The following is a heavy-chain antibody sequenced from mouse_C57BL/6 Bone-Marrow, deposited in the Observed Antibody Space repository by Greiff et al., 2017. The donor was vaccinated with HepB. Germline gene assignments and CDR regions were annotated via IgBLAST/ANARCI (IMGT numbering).Heavy chain of an antibody. V-gene: IGHV1-72*01. J-gene: IGHJ4*01. CDR2: IDPNSGGT. CDR3: ARLEGTTVVATEAMDY. Sequence: QVQLQQPGAELVKPGASVKLSCKASGYTFTSYWMHWVKQRPGRGLEWIGRIDPNSGGTKYNEKFKSKATLTVDKPSSTAYMRLSSLTSEDSAVYYCARLEGTTVVATEAMDYWGQGTSVTVSS. D-gene: IGHD1-1*01. CDR1: GYTFTSYW.